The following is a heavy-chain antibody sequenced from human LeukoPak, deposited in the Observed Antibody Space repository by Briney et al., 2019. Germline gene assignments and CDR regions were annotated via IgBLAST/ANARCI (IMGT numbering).Heavy chain of an antibody. Sequence: PSETLSLTCTVSGGSVSSGSYYRSWIRQPPGKGLEWIGYIYYSGSTNYNPSLKSRVTISVDTSKNQFSLKLSSVTAADTAVYYCAREGCSGGSCTVYWGQGTLVTVSS. V-gene: IGHV4-61*01. J-gene: IGHJ4*02. CDR3: AREGCSGGSCTVY. CDR2: IYYSGST. D-gene: IGHD2-15*01. CDR1: GGSVSSGSYY.